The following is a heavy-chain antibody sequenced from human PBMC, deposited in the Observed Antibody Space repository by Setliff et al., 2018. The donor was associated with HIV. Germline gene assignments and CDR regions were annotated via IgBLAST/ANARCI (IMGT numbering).Heavy chain of an antibody. CDR1: GYTFTRYD. D-gene: IGHD2-15*01. V-gene: IGHV1-8*01. Sequence: ASVKVSCKASGYTFTRYDIKWVRQATGQGLEWMGWMNPNSGNTGYAQKFQGRVTMTRSTSISTAYMELSSLRSEDSAVYYCARDRHCSRGICYEPNWFDPWGQGTLVTVS. CDR2: MNPNSGNT. J-gene: IGHJ5*02. CDR3: ARDRHCSRGICYEPNWFDP.